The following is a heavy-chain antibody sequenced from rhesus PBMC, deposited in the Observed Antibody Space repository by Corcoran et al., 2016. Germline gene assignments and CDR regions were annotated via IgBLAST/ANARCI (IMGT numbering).Heavy chain of an antibody. V-gene: IGHV4S12*01. CDR2: IYRNSETT. Sequence: QVQLQESGPGVVKPSETLSLTCAVSGGSISSGYYYWSWIRQPPGKGLEWIGGIYRNSETTNYNPSLKSRVTLSKATSKNQFSLKLSSVTAADTAVYYCARVTGTTMVDYWGQGVLVTVSS. CDR1: GGSISSGYYY. D-gene: IGHD1-7*02. J-gene: IGHJ4*01. CDR3: ARVTGTTMVDY.